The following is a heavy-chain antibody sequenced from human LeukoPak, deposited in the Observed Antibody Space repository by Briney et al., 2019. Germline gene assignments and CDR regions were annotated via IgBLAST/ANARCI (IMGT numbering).Heavy chain of an antibody. D-gene: IGHD6-13*01. CDR2: MYSRGDT. V-gene: IGHV3-53*01. CDR3: ARDAPQVPAAGVLAS. J-gene: IGHJ5*02. CDR1: GFTVSDNY. Sequence: AGGSLRLSCAASGFTVSDNYMSWVRQAPGKGLEWVSVMYSRGDTHYAKSVKGRFTFSRDISKNTLYLQMNGLRTEDTAMYYCARDAPQVPAAGVLASWGQGTLVIVSS.